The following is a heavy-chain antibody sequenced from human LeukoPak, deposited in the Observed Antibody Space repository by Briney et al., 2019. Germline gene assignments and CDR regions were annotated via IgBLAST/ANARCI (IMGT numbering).Heavy chain of an antibody. CDR2: IIPIFGTA. V-gene: IGHV1-69*13. CDR3: ARVGYNGSGSYSRRMDV. CDR1: GVTFSSYA. D-gene: IGHD3-10*01. Sequence: SVKLSCTASGVTFSSYAISWVRQAPGQGLEWMGVIIPIFGTANYAQKFQGRVTITADESTSTAYMELSSLRSEDTAVYYCARVGYNGSGSYSRRMDVWGKGTTVTVSS. J-gene: IGHJ6*04.